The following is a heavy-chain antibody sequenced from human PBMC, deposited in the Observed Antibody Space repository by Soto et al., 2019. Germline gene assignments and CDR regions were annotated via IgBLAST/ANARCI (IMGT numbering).Heavy chain of an antibody. CDR1: GGTFSSYT. D-gene: IGHD2-2*01. Sequence: QVQLVQSGAEVKKPGSSVKVSCKASGGTFSSYTISWVRQAPGQGLEWMGRIIPILGIANYAQKFQGRVTIPADKSTSTAYMELSSLRSDDTAVYYCATLLLGYCSSATCYDYWGQGTLVTVSS. J-gene: IGHJ4*02. CDR2: IIPILGIA. V-gene: IGHV1-69*02. CDR3: ATLLLGYCSSATCYDY.